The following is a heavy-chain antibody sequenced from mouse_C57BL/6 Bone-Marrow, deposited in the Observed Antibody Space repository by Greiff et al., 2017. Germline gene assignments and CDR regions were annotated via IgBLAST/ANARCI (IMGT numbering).Heavy chain of an antibody. CDR3: AISDDYGCGWFAY. Sequence: VQLQQSGPELVKPGDSVKLSCKASGYTFTSYWMHWVKQRPGQGLEWIGRIHPSDSDTNSNQKFKGKATLTVDKSARTAYRQLRSLTSEDYAGYFCAISDDYGCGWFAYWGQGALVTVSA. CDR1: GYTFTSYW. J-gene: IGHJ3*01. CDR2: IHPSDSDT. D-gene: IGHD1-1*01. V-gene: IGHV1-74*01.